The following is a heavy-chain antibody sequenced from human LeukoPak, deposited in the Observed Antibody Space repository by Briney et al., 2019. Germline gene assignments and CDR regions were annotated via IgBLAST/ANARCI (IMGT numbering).Heavy chain of an antibody. J-gene: IGHJ3*02. CDR2: ISYDGSNK. V-gene: IGHV3-30*18. Sequence: TGGSLRLSCAASGFTFSSYGMHWVRQAPGKGLEWVAVISYDGSNKYYADSVKGRFTISRDNSKNTLYLQMYSLRAEDTAVYYCAKDHYAFDIWGQGTMVTVSS. CDR1: GFTFSSYG. CDR3: AKDHYAFDI.